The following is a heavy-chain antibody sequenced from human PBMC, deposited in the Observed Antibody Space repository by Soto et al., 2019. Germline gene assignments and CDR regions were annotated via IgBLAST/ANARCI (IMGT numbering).Heavy chain of an antibody. Sequence: EVQLLESGGGLVQPGGSPRLSCAASGFTFSSYAMSWVRQAPGKGLEWVSAISGSGGSTYYADSVKGRFTISRDNSKNTLYLQMNSLRAEDTAVYYCAKGFRITMVRGVHDYWGQGTLVTVSS. CDR1: GFTFSSYA. D-gene: IGHD3-10*01. CDR2: ISGSGGST. CDR3: AKGFRITMVRGVHDY. J-gene: IGHJ4*02. V-gene: IGHV3-23*01.